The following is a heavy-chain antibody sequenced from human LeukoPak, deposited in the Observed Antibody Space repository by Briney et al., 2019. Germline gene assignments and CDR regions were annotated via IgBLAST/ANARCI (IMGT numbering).Heavy chain of an antibody. V-gene: IGHV3-33*01. D-gene: IGHD3-10*01. CDR3: ARGRGGYYI. J-gene: IGHJ4*02. CDR2: IWYDGSNK. CDR1: GFTFSSYG. Sequence: GGSLRLSCAASGFTFSSYGMHWVRQAPGKGLEWVAVIWYDGSNKYYADSVKGRFTISRDNSKNTLYPQMNSLRAEDTAVYYCARGRGGYYIWGQGTLVTVSS.